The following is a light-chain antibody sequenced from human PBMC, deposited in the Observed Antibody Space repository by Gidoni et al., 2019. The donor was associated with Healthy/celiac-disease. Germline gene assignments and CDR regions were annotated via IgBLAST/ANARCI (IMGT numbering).Light chain of an antibody. CDR3: QAWDSSKGV. CDR1: KLGDKY. CDR2: QDS. J-gene: IGLJ2*01. V-gene: IGLV3-1*01. Sequence: SYELTQPPSVSVSPGQTASITCSGDKLGDKYACWYQQQPGQSPVLVIYQDSKRPSGIPERFSGSNSGNTATLTISGTQAMDEADYYCQAWDSSKGVFGGGTKLTVL.